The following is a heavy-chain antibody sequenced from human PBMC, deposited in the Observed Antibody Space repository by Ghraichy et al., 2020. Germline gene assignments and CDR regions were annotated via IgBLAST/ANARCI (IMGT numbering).Heavy chain of an antibody. V-gene: IGHV3-48*04. D-gene: IGHD2-15*01. CDR3: GTYSI. CDR1: GFSLSSYS. J-gene: IGHJ4*02. CDR2: ITSSTTTI. Sequence: GGSLRLSCVGSGFSLSSYSMNWVRQSPGKGLEWVSYITSSTTTISYADSVKGRFTISRDNAKNSLYLQMNSLRAEDTAVYYCGTYSIGGQGTLVTVSS.